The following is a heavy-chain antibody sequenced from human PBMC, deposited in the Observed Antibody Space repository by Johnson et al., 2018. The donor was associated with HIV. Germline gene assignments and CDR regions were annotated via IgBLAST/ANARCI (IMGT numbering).Heavy chain of an antibody. V-gene: IGHV3-73*01. CDR1: GFTFSGSA. J-gene: IGHJ3*02. CDR2: IRSKANSYAT. CDR3: TPSYYDYVWGSYRYTEDDAFDI. D-gene: IGHD3-16*02. Sequence: VQLVESGGGVVQPGGSLRLSCAASGFTFSGSAMHWVRQASGKGLEWVGRIRSKANSYATAYAASVKGRFTISRDDSKNTAYLQMNSLKTEDTAVYYCTPSYYDYVWGSYRYTEDDAFDIWGQGTMVTVSA.